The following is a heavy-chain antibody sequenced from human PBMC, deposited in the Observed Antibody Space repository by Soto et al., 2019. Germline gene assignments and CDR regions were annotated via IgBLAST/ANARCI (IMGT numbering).Heavy chain of an antibody. CDR2: IIPIFGTA. J-gene: IGHJ3*02. D-gene: IGHD2-21*02. Sequence: SVKVSCKASGGTFSSYAISWVRQAPGQGLEWMGGIIPIFGTANYAQKFQGRVTITADESTSTAYMELSSLRSEDTAVYYCARVAPWIVVVTAIPKDAFDIWGQGTMVTVSS. V-gene: IGHV1-69*13. CDR1: GGTFSSYA. CDR3: ARVAPWIVVVTAIPKDAFDI.